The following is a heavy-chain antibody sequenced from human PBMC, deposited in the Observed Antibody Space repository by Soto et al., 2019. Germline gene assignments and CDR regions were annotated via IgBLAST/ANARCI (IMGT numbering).Heavy chain of an antibody. D-gene: IGHD2-21*01. Sequence: EVQLLESGGGLVQPGGSLRLSCAASGFTFSSYAMSWVRQAPGKGLEWVSAISGSGGSTYYADSVKGRFTISRDNSKNTLYLQMNSLRAEDTAVYYCAKEAYCGGDCYAYRYFDLWGRGTLVTVSS. CDR2: ISGSGGST. V-gene: IGHV3-23*01. CDR1: GFTFSSYA. J-gene: IGHJ2*01. CDR3: AKEAYCGGDCYAYRYFDL.